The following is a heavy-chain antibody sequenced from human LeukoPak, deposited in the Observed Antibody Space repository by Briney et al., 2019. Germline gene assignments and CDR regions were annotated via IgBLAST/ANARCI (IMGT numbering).Heavy chain of an antibody. CDR1: GGTFSSYA. J-gene: IGHJ5*02. CDR2: IIPIFGTA. Sequence: GASVKVSCKASGGTFSSYAISWVRQAPGQGLEWMGGIIPIFGTANYAQKFQGRVTITADESTSTAYMELSSLRSEDTAVHYCARGAASQYSSSWYSWFDPWGQGTLVTVSS. CDR3: ARGAASQYSSSWYSWFDP. D-gene: IGHD6-13*01. V-gene: IGHV1-69*13.